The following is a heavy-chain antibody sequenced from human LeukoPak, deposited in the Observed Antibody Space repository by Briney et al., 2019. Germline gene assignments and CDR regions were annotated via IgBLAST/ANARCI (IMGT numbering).Heavy chain of an antibody. J-gene: IGHJ6*04. CDR1: GGTFSSYA. D-gene: IGHD3-10*01. CDR3: ARQFRNYYGSARGPLDV. Sequence: GASVKVSCKASGGTFSSYAISWVRQVPGQGLEWMGGIIPIFGTANYTQKFQGRVTITTDESTSTAYMELSSLRSEDTAVYYCARQFRNYYGSARGPLDVWGKGTTVTVSS. V-gene: IGHV1-69*05. CDR2: IIPIFGTA.